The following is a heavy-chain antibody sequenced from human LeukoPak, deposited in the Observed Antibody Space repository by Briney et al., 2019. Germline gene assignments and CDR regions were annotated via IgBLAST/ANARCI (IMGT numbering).Heavy chain of an antibody. D-gene: IGHD3-10*01. CDR2: IGTAGEI. V-gene: IGHV3-13*01. J-gene: IGHJ4*02. Sequence: GGSLRLSCAASGFTFRSYDMHWVRQATGKGLEWVSGIGTAGEIYYPGSVKGRFTISRENAKNSLCLQMNSLRAGDTAVYYCAKDAALWFHLQIDYWGQGTLVTVSS. CDR3: AKDAALWFHLQIDY. CDR1: GFTFRSYD.